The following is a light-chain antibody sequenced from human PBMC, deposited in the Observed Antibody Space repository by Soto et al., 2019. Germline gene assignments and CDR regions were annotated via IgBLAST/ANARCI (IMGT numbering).Light chain of an antibody. Sequence: QSALTQPASASGSPGQSITISCTGASSDVGGFDYVSWSQQNPGKAPKLLIYEVSNRPSGVSNRFSASKSGNTASLTISGLQPEYGADYYCSSYTGRKALVFGGGTKLAVL. CDR1: SSDVGGFDY. CDR2: EVS. J-gene: IGLJ3*02. CDR3: SSYTGRKALV. V-gene: IGLV2-14*01.